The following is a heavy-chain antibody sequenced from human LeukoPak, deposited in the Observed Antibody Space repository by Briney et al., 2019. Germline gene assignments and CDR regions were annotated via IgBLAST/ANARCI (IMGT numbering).Heavy chain of an antibody. CDR2: IYYSGST. CDR1: GGSISSSSYY. V-gene: IGHV4-39*07. Sequence: SETLSLTCTVSGGSISSSSYYWGWIRQPPGKGLEWIGSIYYSGSTYYNPSLKSRVTISVDTSKNQSSLKLSSVTAADTAVYYCSRDRGRVNDAFDIWGQGTMVTVSS. J-gene: IGHJ3*02. CDR3: SRDRGRVNDAFDI. D-gene: IGHD3-10*01.